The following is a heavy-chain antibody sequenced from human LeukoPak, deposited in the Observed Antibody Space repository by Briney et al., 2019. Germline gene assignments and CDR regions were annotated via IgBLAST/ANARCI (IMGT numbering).Heavy chain of an antibody. CDR1: GGSISSYY. D-gene: IGHD2-15*01. CDR3: ARLSCSGGSCYLEY. Sequence: SETLSLTCTVSGGSISSYYWSWIRQPPGKGLEWIGYIYYSGSTNYNPSLKSRVTMSVDTSKNQFSLRLRSVTAADTAVYYCARLSCSGGSCYLEYWGQGTLVTVSS. V-gene: IGHV4-59*12. CDR2: IYYSGST. J-gene: IGHJ4*02.